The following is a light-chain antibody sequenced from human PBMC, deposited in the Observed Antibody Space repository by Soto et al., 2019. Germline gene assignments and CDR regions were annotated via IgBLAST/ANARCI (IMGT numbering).Light chain of an antibody. Sequence: EIVLTQSPGTLSLSPGARATLSCRAGQSVTSTYLGWYQQKPGQAPSLLIYGASSRATGIPDRFSGSGSGTDFTLTSSRLEPEDFAVYYCQQYVSPPITFGQGTRLEIK. CDR1: QSVTSTY. J-gene: IGKJ5*01. V-gene: IGKV3-20*01. CDR2: GAS. CDR3: QQYVSPPIT.